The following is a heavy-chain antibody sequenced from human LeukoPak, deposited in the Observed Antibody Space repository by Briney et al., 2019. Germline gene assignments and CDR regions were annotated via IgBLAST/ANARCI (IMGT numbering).Heavy chain of an antibody. CDR2: VFNDGSNQ. J-gene: IGHJ4*02. D-gene: IGHD4-11*01. CDR3: AKDAERGFDYSNSLQK. Sequence: GGPLRLSCAASKFTFSHYGMHWVRQAPGKGLEWVAVVFNDGSNQYYADSVKGRFTVSRDNSQNMLYLQMNSLRPEDTAVYYCAKDAERGFDYSNSLQKWGQGTLVTVSS. CDR1: KFTFSHYG. V-gene: IGHV3-33*03.